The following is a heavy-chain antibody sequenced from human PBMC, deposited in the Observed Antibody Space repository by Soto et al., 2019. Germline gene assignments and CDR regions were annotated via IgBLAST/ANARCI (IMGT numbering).Heavy chain of an antibody. D-gene: IGHD4-17*01. CDR1: GFSLSTSGVG. V-gene: IGHV2-5*02. CDR2: IYWDDDK. Sequence: QITLKESGPPLVKPTQTLTLTCTFSGFSLSTSGVGVGWIRQPPGKALEWLALIYWDDDKRYSPSLKSRLTITKDTSKNQVVLTMANMDPVDTATYYCAHKAGHTVTTCWFDPWGQGTLVTVSS. J-gene: IGHJ5*02. CDR3: AHKAGHTVTTCWFDP.